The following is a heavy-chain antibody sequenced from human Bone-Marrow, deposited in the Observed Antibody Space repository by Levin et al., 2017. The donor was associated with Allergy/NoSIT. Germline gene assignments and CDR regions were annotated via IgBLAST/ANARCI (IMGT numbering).Heavy chain of an antibody. D-gene: IGHD6-13*01. CDR3: ARDLGGSWESLGLLDY. J-gene: IGHJ4*02. V-gene: IGHV3-11*04. Sequence: GESLKISCVGSGFDFSDYYMTWIRQAPGQRMEWASHISNTARTTYYADSVRGRFTISRDNTKRSLFLQMNSLRPEDTAVFDCARDLGGSWESLGLLDYWGQGNLVTVSS. CDR1: GFDFSDYY. CDR2: ISNTARTT.